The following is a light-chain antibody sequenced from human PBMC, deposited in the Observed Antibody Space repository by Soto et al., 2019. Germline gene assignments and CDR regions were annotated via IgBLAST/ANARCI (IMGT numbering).Light chain of an antibody. J-gene: IGKJ1*01. Sequence: EIVITQSPATLSAPPGGRPTLSCRASQSISDTLAWYQQKPGQAPRLLIHGASTRATGFPARFSGSGSGTDFTLTISSLQSEEFAVDYGQQYDNWPWTGDQGTKVDIK. CDR1: QSISDT. V-gene: IGKV3-15*01. CDR2: GAS. CDR3: QQYDNWPWT.